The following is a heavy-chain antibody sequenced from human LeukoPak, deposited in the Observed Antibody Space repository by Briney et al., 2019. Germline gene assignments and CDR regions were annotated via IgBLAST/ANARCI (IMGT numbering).Heavy chain of an antibody. CDR1: GFTFDDYA. J-gene: IGHJ4*02. D-gene: IGHD2-2*01. V-gene: IGHV3-23*01. CDR2: ISGSGGST. CDR3: AKDIVVVPAALGIFDY. Sequence: GRSLRLSCAASGFTFDDYAMHWVRQAPGKGLEWVSAISGSGGSTYYADSVKGRFTISRDNSKNTLYLQMNSLRAEDTAVYYCAKDIVVVPAALGIFDYWGQGTLVTVSS.